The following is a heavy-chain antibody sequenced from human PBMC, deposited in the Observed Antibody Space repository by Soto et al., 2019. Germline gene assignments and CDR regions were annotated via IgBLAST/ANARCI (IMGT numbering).Heavy chain of an antibody. Sequence: QVQLVQSGAEVKKPGASVKVSCKASGYTFTSYGISWVRQAPGQGLEWMGWISAYNGNTNYAQKLQGRVTMTTDTSTSTAYMERRSLRSDDTAVYYCAREQEDIVATSPFDYWGQGTLVTVSS. CDR3: AREQEDIVATSPFDY. D-gene: IGHD5-12*01. V-gene: IGHV1-18*01. J-gene: IGHJ4*02. CDR1: GYTFTSYG. CDR2: ISAYNGNT.